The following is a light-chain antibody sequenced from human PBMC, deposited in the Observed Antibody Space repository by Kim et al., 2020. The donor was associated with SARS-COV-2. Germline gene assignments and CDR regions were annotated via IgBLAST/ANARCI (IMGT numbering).Light chain of an antibody. CDR1: SSDVGGYNY. CDR3: SSYTGSTPYV. CDR2: DVS. J-gene: IGLJ1*01. V-gene: IGLV2-14*03. Sequence: QSITISCTGTSSDVGGYNYVSSYQQHPGKAPKLMIYDVSNRPSGVSNRFSGSKSGNTASLTISGLQAEDEADYYCSSYTGSTPYVFGTGTKVTVL.